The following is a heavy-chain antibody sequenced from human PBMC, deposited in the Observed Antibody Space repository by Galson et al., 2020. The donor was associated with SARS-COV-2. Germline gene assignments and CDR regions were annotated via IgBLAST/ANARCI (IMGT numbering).Heavy chain of an antibody. J-gene: IGHJ5*02. CDR1: GGSIRSSNYY. CDR3: ARDATSSVWYSWFAP. CDR2: VLNSGTT. Sequence: SQTLSLTCTVSGGSIRSSNYYWGWIRQPPGKGLEWIGSVLNSGTTHYSPSLQSRVTISVDTSKNQFSLNLNSVTSADTAMYYCARDATSSVWYSWFAPWGQGALVTFSS. D-gene: IGHD6-19*01. V-gene: IGHV4-39*07.